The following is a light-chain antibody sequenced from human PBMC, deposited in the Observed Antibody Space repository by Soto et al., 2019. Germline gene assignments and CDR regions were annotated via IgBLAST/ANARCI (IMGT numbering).Light chain of an antibody. V-gene: IGLV2-8*01. J-gene: IGLJ3*02. CDR1: SSDVGAYKY. CDR3: TSYVGNDIWV. Sequence: QSALTQPPSASGSPGQSVTISCTGTSSDVGAYKYVSWYQQYPGKAPKLMIYDVTKRPSGVPDRFSGSKSGNTSSLTVSGLQAEDEDDYYCTSYVGNDIWVFGGGTKLTVL. CDR2: DVT.